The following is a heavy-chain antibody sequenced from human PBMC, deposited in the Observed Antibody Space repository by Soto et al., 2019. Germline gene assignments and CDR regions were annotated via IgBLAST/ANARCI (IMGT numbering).Heavy chain of an antibody. D-gene: IGHD3-10*01. J-gene: IGHJ6*02. CDR1: GFTFSSYA. V-gene: IGHV3-30-3*01. Sequence: QVQLVESGGGVVQPGRSLRLSCAASGFTFSSYAMHWVRQAPGKGLEWVAVISYDGSNKYYADSVKGRFTISRDNSKNTLYLQMNSLRAEDTAVYYCARDEVSMVYVPHGSGSYYYYGMDVWGQGTTVTVSS. CDR3: ARDEVSMVYVPHGSGSYYYYGMDV. CDR2: ISYDGSNK.